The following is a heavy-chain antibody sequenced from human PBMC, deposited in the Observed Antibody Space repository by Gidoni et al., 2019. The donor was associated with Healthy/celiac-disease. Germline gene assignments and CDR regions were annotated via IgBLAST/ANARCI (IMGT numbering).Heavy chain of an antibody. Sequence: QVQLQESGPGLVTPSETLSLTCTVSGVSISSYYWSWIRQPAGKGLEWIGRIYTSGSTNYNPALKSRVTMSVDTSKNQFSLKLSSVTAADTAVYYCARDPGRYSSRGNGMDVWGQGTTVTVSS. D-gene: IGHD3-9*01. CDR1: GVSISSYY. V-gene: IGHV4-4*07. J-gene: IGHJ6*02. CDR3: ARDPGRYSSRGNGMDV. CDR2: IYTSGST.